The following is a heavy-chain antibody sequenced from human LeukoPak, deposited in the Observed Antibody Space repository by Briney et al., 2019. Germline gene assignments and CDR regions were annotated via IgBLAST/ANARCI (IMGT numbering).Heavy chain of an antibody. D-gene: IGHD3-3*01. J-gene: IGHJ5*02. CDR2: ISSSSSTI. V-gene: IGHV3-48*02. Sequence: GGSLRLSCAASGFTFSSYSMNWVRQAPGKGLGWVSYISSSSSTIYYADSVKGRFTISRDNAKNSLYLQMNSLRDEDTAVYYCARERGAGTIFGVVVPSNWFDPWGQGTLVTVSS. CDR3: ARERGAGTIFGVVVPSNWFDP. CDR1: GFTFSSYS.